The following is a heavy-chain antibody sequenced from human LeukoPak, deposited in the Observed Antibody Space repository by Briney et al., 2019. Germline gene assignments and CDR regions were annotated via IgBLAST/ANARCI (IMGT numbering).Heavy chain of an antibody. CDR3: ARARGYSFGPNDY. V-gene: IGHV4-4*02. CDR2: IYQSGGT. J-gene: IGHJ4*02. CDR1: GGSISSDNW. D-gene: IGHD5-18*01. Sequence: SETLSLTCAVSGGSISSDNWWSWVRQPPGKGLEWIGEIYQSGGTNYNPSLKSRVTISVDKSKSQFSLKLSSVSAADTAVYYCARARGYSFGPNDYWGQGTLVTVSS.